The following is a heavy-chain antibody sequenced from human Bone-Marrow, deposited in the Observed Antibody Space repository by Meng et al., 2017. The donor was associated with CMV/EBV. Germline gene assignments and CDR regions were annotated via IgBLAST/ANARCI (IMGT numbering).Heavy chain of an antibody. CDR3: ARHVGGRNVDWFDP. J-gene: IGHJ5*02. Sequence: ESPKIPLQCPGYIFTSYWFGWVLHMPGKGLEWMGIIYPGYSDTRYSPSFQGQVTISDDKPIHTAYLQWSSLKAPDSAMYYCARHVGGRNVDWFDPWGQGTLVTVSS. D-gene: IGHD1-26*01. CDR1: GYIFTSYW. CDR2: IYPGYSDT. V-gene: IGHV5-51*01.